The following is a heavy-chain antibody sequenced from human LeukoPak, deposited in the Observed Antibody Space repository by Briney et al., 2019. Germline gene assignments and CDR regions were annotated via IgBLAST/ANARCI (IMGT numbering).Heavy chain of an antibody. CDR1: GFTFSSYS. CDR3: TKDPNGDYVGAFDP. V-gene: IGHV3-21*01. CDR2: ISSSSSYI. J-gene: IGHJ5*02. D-gene: IGHD4-17*01. Sequence: GSLRLSCAASGFTFSSYSMNWVRQAPGKGLEWVSSISSSSSYIYYADSVKGRFTISRDNAKNSLYLQMNSLRAEDTAVYYCTKDPNGDYVGAFDPWGQGTLVTVSS.